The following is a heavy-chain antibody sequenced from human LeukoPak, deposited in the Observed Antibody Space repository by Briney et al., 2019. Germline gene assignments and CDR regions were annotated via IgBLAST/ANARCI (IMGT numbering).Heavy chain of an antibody. J-gene: IGHJ4*02. V-gene: IGHV3-30-3*01. CDR2: ISYDGSNK. Sequence: GRSLRLSCAASGFTFSSYAMHWVRQAPGKGLEWVAVISYDGSNKYYADSVKGRFTISRDNSKNTLYLQMNSLRAEDTAVYYCARDMEYYDYGDYVGAGPQSPLSYWGQGTLVTVSS. D-gene: IGHD4-17*01. CDR3: ARDMEYYDYGDYVGAGPQSPLSY. CDR1: GFTFSSYA.